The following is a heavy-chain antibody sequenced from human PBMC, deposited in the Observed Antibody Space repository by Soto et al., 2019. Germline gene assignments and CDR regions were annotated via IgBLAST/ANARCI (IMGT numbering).Heavy chain of an antibody. CDR2: IYYSGST. Sequence: QVQLQESGPGLVKPSETLSLTCTVSGGSVSSGSYYWSWIRQPPGKGLEWIGYIYYSGSTNYNPPLKSRVTISVDTSKNQFSLKLSSVTAADTAVYYCARGLEWLLLGWFDPWGQGTLVTVSS. V-gene: IGHV4-61*01. CDR1: GGSVSSGSYY. J-gene: IGHJ5*02. CDR3: ARGLEWLLLGWFDP. D-gene: IGHD3-3*01.